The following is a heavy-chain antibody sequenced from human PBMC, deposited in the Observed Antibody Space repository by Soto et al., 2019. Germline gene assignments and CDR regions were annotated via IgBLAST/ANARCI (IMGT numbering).Heavy chain of an antibody. J-gene: IGHJ3*02. Sequence: QVQLVQSGAEVKKPGSSVKVSCKASGGTFSSYTISWVRQAPGQGLEWMGRIIPILGIANYAQKFQGRVTITADKSTSTAYMELSSLRSEDTAVYYWARSIVVVPAAIAAFDIWGQGTMVTVSS. CDR2: IIPILGIA. D-gene: IGHD2-2*01. CDR3: ARSIVVVPAAIAAFDI. V-gene: IGHV1-69*02. CDR1: GGTFSSYT.